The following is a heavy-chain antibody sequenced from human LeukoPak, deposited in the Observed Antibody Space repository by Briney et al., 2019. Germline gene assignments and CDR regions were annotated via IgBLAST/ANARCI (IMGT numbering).Heavy chain of an antibody. CDR3: AKEGTPQVSTWYDL. Sequence: PGMSLRLSCEASGVTLSPYGMHWVRQAPGKGLEWVAVISYVGGPQHYADSVKGRFIISRDNPRNTLYLQMNILRAEDTAVYYCAKEGTPQVSTWYDLWGQGTKVIVSS. J-gene: IGHJ5*02. V-gene: IGHV3-30*18. CDR1: GVTLSPYG. D-gene: IGHD3-10*01. CDR2: ISYVGGPQ.